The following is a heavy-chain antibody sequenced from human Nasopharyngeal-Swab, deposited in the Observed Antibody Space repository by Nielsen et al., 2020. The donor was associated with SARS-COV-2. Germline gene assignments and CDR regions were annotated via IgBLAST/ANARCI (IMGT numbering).Heavy chain of an antibody. J-gene: IGHJ4*02. D-gene: IGHD6-13*01. Sequence: GEPLKISCEASGCTLSSNWMSWVRKAPGKGLEWVANIKQDGSEKYYVESVKGRFSISRDNAKNSLYLQMNSLRAEDTAVYYCARLESSSWYCSYWGQGTLVTVSS. V-gene: IGHV3-7*01. CDR2: IKQDGSEK. CDR3: ARLESSSWYCSY. CDR1: GCTLSSNW.